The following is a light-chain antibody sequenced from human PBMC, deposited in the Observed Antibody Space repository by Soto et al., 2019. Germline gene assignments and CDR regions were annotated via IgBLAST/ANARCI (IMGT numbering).Light chain of an antibody. CDR3: CSYADGSIYF. CDR2: YVD. CDR1: SRDVGAYDY. Sequence: QSALTQPASVSGSPGQSITISCTGTSRDVGAYDYVSWYLQYPDKAPQLLIYYVDHRPSGVSSRFSGSQSGNTASLTTSGLQAEDEGDYYCCSYADGSIYFFGTGTKVTVL. V-gene: IGLV2-14*03. J-gene: IGLJ1*01.